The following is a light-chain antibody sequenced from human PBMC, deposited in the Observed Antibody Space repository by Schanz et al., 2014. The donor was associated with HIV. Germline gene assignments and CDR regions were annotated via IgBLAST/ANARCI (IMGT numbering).Light chain of an antibody. CDR2: EDN. Sequence: NFMLTQPHSVSESPGKTVTISCTGGSGSIANNYVQWYQQRPGSAPTTVIYEDNQRPSGVPDRFSGSIDSSSNSASLTISGQKTEDEADYYCQSYDSSNSVVFGGGTKLTVL. CDR3: QSYDSSNSVV. V-gene: IGLV6-57*02. J-gene: IGLJ3*02. CDR1: SGSIANNY.